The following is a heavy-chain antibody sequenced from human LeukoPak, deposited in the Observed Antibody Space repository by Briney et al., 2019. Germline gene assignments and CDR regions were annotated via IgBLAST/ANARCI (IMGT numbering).Heavy chain of an antibody. J-gene: IGHJ6*02. D-gene: IGHD4-11*01. V-gene: IGHV1-8*01. CDR1: GYTFTSYD. CDR3: AVMTTGLYYYYGMDV. Sequence: GASVKVSCKASGYTFTSYDINWVRQATGQGLEWMGWMNPNSGNTGYAQKFQGRGTMTRNPSISKAYMELSSLRSEDTAVYYCAVMTTGLYYYYGMDVWGQGTTVTVSS. CDR2: MNPNSGNT.